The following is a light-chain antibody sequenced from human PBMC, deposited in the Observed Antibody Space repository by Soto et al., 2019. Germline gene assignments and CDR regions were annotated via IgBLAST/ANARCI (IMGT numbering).Light chain of an antibody. CDR2: DAS. Sequence: EVVMRQSPATLSVSPGEGATLSCRASQSAISNLAWYQQKPGQTPRLLIYDASTRATDIPARFSGSGSGTDFTLTISSLLSEDFAVYYCHQYYKWPLTFGGGTKVDIK. J-gene: IGKJ4*01. V-gene: IGKV3-15*01. CDR3: HQYYKWPLT. CDR1: QSAISN.